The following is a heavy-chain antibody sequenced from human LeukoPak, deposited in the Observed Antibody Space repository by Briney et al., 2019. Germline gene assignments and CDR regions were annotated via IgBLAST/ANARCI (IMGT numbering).Heavy chain of an antibody. V-gene: IGHV3-9*03. CDR1: GFTFDDYA. CDR3: AKGQRLQYSRDYMDV. J-gene: IGHJ6*03. Sequence: GGSLRLSCAASGFTFDDYAMHWVRQAPGRGLEWVSGISWNSGSIGYADSVKGRFTISRDNAKNSLYLQMNSLRAEDMALYYCAKGQRLQYSRDYMDVWGKGTTVTVSS. CDR2: ISWNSGSI. D-gene: IGHD4-11*01.